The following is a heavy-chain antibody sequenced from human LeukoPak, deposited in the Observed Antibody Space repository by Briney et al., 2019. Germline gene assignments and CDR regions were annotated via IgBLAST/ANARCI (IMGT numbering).Heavy chain of an antibody. CDR1: GYTLTELS. Sequence: ASVKVSCKVSGYTLTELSMHWVRQAPGKGIEWMGGFDPEDGETIYAQKFPGRVTMTEDTSTDTAYMELSSLRSEDTAVYYCATDRIAVAGTFPFDYWGQGTLVTVSS. V-gene: IGHV1-24*01. D-gene: IGHD6-19*01. CDR3: ATDRIAVAGTFPFDY. J-gene: IGHJ4*02. CDR2: FDPEDGET.